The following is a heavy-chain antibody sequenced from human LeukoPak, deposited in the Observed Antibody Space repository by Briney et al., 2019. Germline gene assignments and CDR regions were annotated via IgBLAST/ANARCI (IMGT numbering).Heavy chain of an antibody. D-gene: IGHD3-10*01. V-gene: IGHV3-15*01. CDR1: GFTFSNAW. J-gene: IGHJ4*02. CDR2: IRGKSEGETT. CDR3: TRDLGSSQ. Sequence: GESLKISCAASGFTFSNAWMTWVRQAPGKGLEWVGRIRGKSEGETTDYAAPVKGRFSISRDDPTNTLYLQMNSLKTEDTAVYYCTRDLGSSQWGQGTLVIVSS.